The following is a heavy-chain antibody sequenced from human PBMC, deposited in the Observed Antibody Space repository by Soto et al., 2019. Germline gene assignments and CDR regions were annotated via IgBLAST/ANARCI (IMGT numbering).Heavy chain of an antibody. CDR2: IYYSGST. V-gene: IGHV4-39*01. CDR1: GGSISSSSYY. J-gene: IGHJ6*03. Sequence: PSETLSLTCTVSGGSISSSSYYWGWIRQPPGKGLEWIGSIYYSGSTYYNPSLKSRVTISVDTSKNQFSLKLSSVTAADTAVYYCASRTTGIYYYYYMGVWGKGTTVTVSS. CDR3: ASRTTGIYYYYYMGV. D-gene: IGHD4-4*01.